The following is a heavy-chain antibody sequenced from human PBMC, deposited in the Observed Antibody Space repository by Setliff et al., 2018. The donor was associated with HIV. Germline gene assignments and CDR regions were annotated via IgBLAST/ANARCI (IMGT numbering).Heavy chain of an antibody. V-gene: IGHV1-18*01. CDR3: ARDVEHMMDV. J-gene: IGHJ6*02. CDR2: ISTYSDER. CDR1: GDAFNSNA. Sequence: ASVKVSCKTSGDAFNSNAISWVRQAPGQGLEWMGGISTYSDERSYAQNLQGRVTMTTDTSTSTAYMELRSLRFDDTAVYYCARDVEHMMDVWGQGTTVTVSS.